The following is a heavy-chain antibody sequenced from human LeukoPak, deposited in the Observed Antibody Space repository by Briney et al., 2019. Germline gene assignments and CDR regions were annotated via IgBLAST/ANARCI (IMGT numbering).Heavy chain of an antibody. CDR2: FDPEDGET. J-gene: IGHJ5*02. CDR3: ATVGNKIDSSGLTGFDP. Sequence: ASVKVSCKVSGYTLTELSMHWVRQAPGKGLEWIGGFDPEDGETIYAQKFQGRVTMTEDTSTDTAYMELSSLRSEDTAVYYCATVGNKIDSSGLTGFDPWGQGTLVTVSS. CDR1: GYTLTELS. V-gene: IGHV1-24*01. D-gene: IGHD3-22*01.